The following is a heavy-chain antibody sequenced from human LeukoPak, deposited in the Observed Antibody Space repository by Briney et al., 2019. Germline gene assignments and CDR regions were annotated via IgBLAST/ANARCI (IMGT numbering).Heavy chain of an antibody. D-gene: IGHD6-13*01. CDR3: ARMQTAAGPFDY. V-gene: IGHV4-34*01. CDR2: INHSGST. CDR1: GGSISGYY. J-gene: IGHJ4*02. Sequence: PSETLSLTCTVSGGSISGYYWSWIRQPPGKGLEWIGEINHSGSTNYNPSLKSRVTISVDTSKNQFSLKLSSVTAADTAVYYCARMQTAAGPFDYWGQGTLVTVSS.